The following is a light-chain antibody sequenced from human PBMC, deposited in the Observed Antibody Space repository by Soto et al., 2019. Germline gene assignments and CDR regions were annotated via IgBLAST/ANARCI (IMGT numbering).Light chain of an antibody. V-gene: IGLV1-40*01. CDR3: QSYDSSLSGWV. CDR1: SSNIGAGYD. Sequence: QSVLTQPPSVSGAPGQRVTISCTGSSSNIGAGYDVHWYQQLPGTAPKLLIYGNSNRPSGVPDRFSGSKSGTSASPAITGLQADDEADYYCQSYDSSLSGWVFGGGTKLTVL. J-gene: IGLJ3*02. CDR2: GNS.